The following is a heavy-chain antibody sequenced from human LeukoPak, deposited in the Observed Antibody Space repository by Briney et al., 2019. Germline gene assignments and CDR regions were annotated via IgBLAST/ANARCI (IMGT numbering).Heavy chain of an antibody. Sequence: PGGSLRLSCAASGFTFSSYNMNWVRQAPGKGLEWVSSISSNSSYIYYADSVKGRFTISRDNAKNSLYLQMNSLRAEDTAVYYCARDGVVPAAGPFDYWGQGTLVTVSS. CDR2: ISSNSSYI. J-gene: IGHJ4*02. CDR3: ARDGVVPAAGPFDY. CDR1: GFTFSSYN. V-gene: IGHV3-21*01. D-gene: IGHD2-2*01.